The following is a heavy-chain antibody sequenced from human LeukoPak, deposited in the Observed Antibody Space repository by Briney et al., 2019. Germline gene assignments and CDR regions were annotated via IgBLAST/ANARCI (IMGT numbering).Heavy chain of an antibody. J-gene: IGHJ3*02. V-gene: IGHV3-33*01. CDR1: GFTFSSYG. Sequence: GGSLRLSCAASGFTFSSYGMHWVRQTPGKGLEWVSVIWNDGGKKYYADSVKGRFTISRDDSKNTLSLHMNTLRAEATAVYNCATLNGHAFEIWGQGTTVTVSS. D-gene: IGHD1-1*01. CDR3: ATLNGHAFEI. CDR2: IWNDGGKK.